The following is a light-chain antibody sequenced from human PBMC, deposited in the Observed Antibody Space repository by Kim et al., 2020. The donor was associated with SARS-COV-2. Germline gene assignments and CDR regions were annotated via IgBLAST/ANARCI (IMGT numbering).Light chain of an antibody. CDR2: GND. CDR1: SSNIGAGYD. CDR3: QSFDRGLTASV. Sequence: RVTISCYGRSSNIGAGYDVHWYQQIPGSAPKLLIYGNDNRPSGVPDRFSGAKSGTSASLAITGLQPEDEADYYCQSFDRGLTASVFGGGTQLTVL. V-gene: IGLV1-40*01. J-gene: IGLJ7*01.